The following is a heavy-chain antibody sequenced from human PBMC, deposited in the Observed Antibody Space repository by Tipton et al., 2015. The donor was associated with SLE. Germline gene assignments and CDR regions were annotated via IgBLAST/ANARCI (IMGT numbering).Heavy chain of an antibody. Sequence: QLVQSGAEVKKPGASVKVSCKASGYTFTSYYMHWVRQAPGQGLEWMGIINPSGGSTSYAQKFQGRVTMTRDTSTSTVYMELSSLRSEDTAVYYCAREDYYDSSGYLRGFDYWGQGTLVTVSS. CDR2: INPSGGST. CDR1: GYTFTSYY. J-gene: IGHJ4*02. CDR3: AREDYYDSSGYLRGFDY. D-gene: IGHD3-22*01. V-gene: IGHV1-46*03.